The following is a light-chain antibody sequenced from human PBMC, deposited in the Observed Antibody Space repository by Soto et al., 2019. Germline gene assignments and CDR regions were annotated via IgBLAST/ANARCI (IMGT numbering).Light chain of an antibody. CDR3: QQYDNLPLT. Sequence: DIQMTQSPSSLSASVGDRVTITCRASQSISTSLNWYQQKPGKAPKFLIYAASSLQSGVPSRFSGSGSGTDFTLTISSLQREDIATYYCQQYDNLPLTFGGGTKVDIK. CDR1: QSISTS. J-gene: IGKJ4*01. CDR2: AAS. V-gene: IGKV1-39*01.